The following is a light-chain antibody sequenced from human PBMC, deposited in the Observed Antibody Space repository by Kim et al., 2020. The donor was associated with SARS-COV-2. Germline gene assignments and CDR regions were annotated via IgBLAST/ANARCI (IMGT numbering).Light chain of an antibody. CDR3: QHYNNLPPT. CDR2: DAS. V-gene: IGKV1-33*01. CDR1: QDISTS. Sequence: DIQMTQSPSSLSVSVGDRVTITCQASQDISTSLNWYQHKPGKAPKVLISDASNLERGVPSRFSGGGSGTDFTFTISSLQPEDIATYYCQHYNNLPPTFGQGTRLEIK. J-gene: IGKJ5*01.